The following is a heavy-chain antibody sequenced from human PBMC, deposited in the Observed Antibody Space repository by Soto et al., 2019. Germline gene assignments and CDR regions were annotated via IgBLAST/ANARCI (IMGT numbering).Heavy chain of an antibody. J-gene: IGHJ4*02. CDR1: GYTLTELS. CDR3: ATVNIVVVTAPLYYFDY. CDR2: FDPEDGET. D-gene: IGHD2-21*02. Sequence: ASVKVSCKVSGYTLTELSMHWLRQAPGKGLEWMGGFDPEDGETIYAQKFQGRVTMTEDTSTDTAYMELSSLRSEDTAVYYCATVNIVVVTAPLYYFDYWGQGTLVTVSS. V-gene: IGHV1-24*01.